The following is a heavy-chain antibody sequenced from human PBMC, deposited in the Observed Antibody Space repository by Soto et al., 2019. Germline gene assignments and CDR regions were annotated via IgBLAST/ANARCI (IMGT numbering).Heavy chain of an antibody. CDR1: GFTFSSYG. J-gene: IGHJ4*02. CDR2: ISYDGSNK. D-gene: IGHD2-15*01. CDR3: ARAGGLLLDY. Sequence: QVQLVESGGGVVQPGRSLRLSCAASGFTFSSYGMHWVRQAPGKGLEWVAVISYDGSNKYYADSVKGRFTISRDNSKNTLYLQMNSLRAEDTAVYYCARAGGLLLDYWGQGTLVNVSS. V-gene: IGHV3-30*03.